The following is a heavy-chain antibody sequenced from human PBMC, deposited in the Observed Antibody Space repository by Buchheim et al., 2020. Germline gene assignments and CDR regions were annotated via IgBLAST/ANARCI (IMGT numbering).Heavy chain of an antibody. V-gene: IGHV3-33*06. CDR2: IWYDGSNK. J-gene: IGHJ6*03. CDR3: AKLGYCSSTSCYTYYMDV. Sequence: QVQLVESGGGVVQPGRSLRLSCAASGFTFSSYGMHWVRQAPGKGLEWVAVIWYDGSNKYYADSVKGRFTISRDNSKNTLYLQMNSLRAEDTAVYYCAKLGYCSSTSCYTYYMDVWGKGTT. CDR1: GFTFSSYG. D-gene: IGHD2-2*02.